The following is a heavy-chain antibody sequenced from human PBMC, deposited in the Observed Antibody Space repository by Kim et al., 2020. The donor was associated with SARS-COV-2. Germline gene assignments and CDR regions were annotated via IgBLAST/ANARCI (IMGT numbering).Heavy chain of an antibody. Sequence: GGSLRLSCAASGFTFSSYWMSWVRQAPGKGLEWVANIKQDGSEKYYVDSVKGRFTISRDNAKNSLYLQMNSLRAEDTAVYYCARVGVTYYDILTGYYPCYYFDYWGQGTLVTVSS. V-gene: IGHV3-7*01. CDR1: GFTFSSYW. J-gene: IGHJ4*02. CDR3: ARVGVTYYDILTGYYPCYYFDY. CDR2: IKQDGSEK. D-gene: IGHD3-9*01.